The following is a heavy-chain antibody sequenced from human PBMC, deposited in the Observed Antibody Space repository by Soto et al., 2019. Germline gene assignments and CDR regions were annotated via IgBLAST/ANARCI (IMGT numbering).Heavy chain of an antibody. CDR2: INAGNGNT. J-gene: IGHJ5*02. V-gene: IGHV1-3*01. CDR3: ARDRIRIAAAENWFYP. D-gene: IGHD6-13*01. CDR1: GYTFTSYA. Sequence: ASVKVSCKASGYTFTSYAMHWVRQAPGQRLEWMGWINAGNGNTKYSQKFQGRVTITRDTSASTAYMELSSLRSEDTAVYYCARDRIRIAAAENWFYPLAQRTPVTVSS.